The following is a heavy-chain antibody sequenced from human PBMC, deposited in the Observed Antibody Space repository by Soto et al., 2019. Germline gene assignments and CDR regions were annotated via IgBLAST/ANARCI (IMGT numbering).Heavy chain of an antibody. CDR1: GFTFSSYW. CDR2: INQDGSEK. V-gene: IGHV3-7*01. Sequence: VQLVESGGGLVQPGGSLRLSCAASGFTFSSYWMSWVRQAPGKGLEWVANINQDGSEKYYVDSVKGRFTFSRDNAKNSLFLQMNSLRAEDTAVYYCARSASNDFWSGYYGRDYFDSWGLGTLVTVSS. CDR3: ARSASNDFWSGYYGRDYFDS. D-gene: IGHD3-3*01. J-gene: IGHJ4*02.